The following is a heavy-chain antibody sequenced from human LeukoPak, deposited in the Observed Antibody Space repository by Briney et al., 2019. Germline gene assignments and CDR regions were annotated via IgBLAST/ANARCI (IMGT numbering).Heavy chain of an antibody. J-gene: IGHJ3*02. CDR3: ARARSSGWYYAFDI. V-gene: IGHV4-59*12. D-gene: IGHD6-19*01. CDR2: IYYSGST. Sequence: SETLSLTCTVSGGSISSYYWSWIRQPPGKGLEYIGYIYYSGSTNYNPSLKSRVTISLDTSKNQFSLKLSSVTAADTAVYYCARARSSGWYYAFDIWGQGTMVTVSS. CDR1: GGSISSYY.